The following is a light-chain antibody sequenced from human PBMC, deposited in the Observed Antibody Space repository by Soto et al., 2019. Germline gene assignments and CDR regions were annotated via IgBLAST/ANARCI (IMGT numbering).Light chain of an antibody. CDR3: QQYGSSLTWT. CDR2: DAS. J-gene: IGKJ1*01. CDR1: QSVSSSY. Sequence: EIVLTQSPGTLSSSPGERATLSCRASQSVSSSYLAWYQQKPGQAPRLLIYDASSRATGILDRFSGRRSGTDFSITISRLEPEEFVVYYCQQYGSSLTWTFGQGTKVDLK. V-gene: IGKV3-20*01.